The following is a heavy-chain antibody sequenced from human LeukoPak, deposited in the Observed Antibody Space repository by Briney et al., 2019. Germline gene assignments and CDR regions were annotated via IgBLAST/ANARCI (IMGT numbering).Heavy chain of an antibody. J-gene: IGHJ5*02. CDR2: INPNIGGT. V-gene: IGHV1-69*04. CDR3: ARDITIVRGALTWFDP. Sequence: SVKVSCKASGDTFTGYYISWVRQAPGQGLEWMGRINPNIGGTNYAQKFQGRATITADKSTSTAYMELSSLRSEDTAVYYCARDITIVRGALTWFDPWGQGTLVTVSS. CDR1: GDTFTGYY. D-gene: IGHD3-10*01.